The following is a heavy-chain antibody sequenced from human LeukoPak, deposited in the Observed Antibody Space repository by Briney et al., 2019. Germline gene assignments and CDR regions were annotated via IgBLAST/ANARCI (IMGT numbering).Heavy chain of an antibody. CDR1: GGSFTDYY. CDR3: TRDREHGTDDS. V-gene: IGHV4-39*07. J-gene: IGHJ4*02. CDR2: IYYRGNT. Sequence: SETLSLTCAVSGGSFTDYYWGWIRQPLGKGVECIGSIYYRGNTFYNPSLRNRVSISLDTSKGRFSLNVNSETAADTAVYFCTRDREHGTDDSWGQGTLVTVS. D-gene: IGHD1-26*01.